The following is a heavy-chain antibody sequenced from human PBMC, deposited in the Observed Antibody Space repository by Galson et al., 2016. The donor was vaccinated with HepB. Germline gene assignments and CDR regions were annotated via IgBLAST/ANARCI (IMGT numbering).Heavy chain of an antibody. CDR3: ARDRGYYDSSGYLNWFDP. D-gene: IGHD3-22*01. Sequence: SLRLSCAASGFTVSSNYMSWVRQAPGKGLEWVSAIYSGGSTYYADSVKGRFTISRDNSKNTLYLQMNSLRAEDTAVYYCARDRGYYDSSGYLNWFDPWGQGTLVTVSS. J-gene: IGHJ5*02. CDR1: GFTVSSNY. CDR2: IYSGGST. V-gene: IGHV3-66*01.